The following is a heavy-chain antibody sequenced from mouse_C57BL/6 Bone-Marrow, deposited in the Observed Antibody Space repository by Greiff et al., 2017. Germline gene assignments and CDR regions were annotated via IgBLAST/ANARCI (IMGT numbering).Heavy chain of an antibody. V-gene: IGHV1-64*01. CDR2: IHPNSGST. J-gene: IGHJ2*01. CDR3: ARGDGYYYFDY. CDR1: GYTFTSYW. D-gene: IGHD2-3*01. Sequence: QVQLQQPGAELVKPGASVKLSCKASGYTFTSYWMHWVKQRPGQGLEWIGMIHPNSGSTNYNEKFKSKATLTVDKSASTAYMPLSSLTSEDSAVYYCARGDGYYYFDYWGQGTTLTVSS.